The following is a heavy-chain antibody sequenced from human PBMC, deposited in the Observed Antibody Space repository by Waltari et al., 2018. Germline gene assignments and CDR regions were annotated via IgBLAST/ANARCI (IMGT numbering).Heavy chain of an antibody. CDR3: ALCTNYYFDY. J-gene: IGHJ4*02. CDR2: IRGSGDET. V-gene: IGHV3-11*06. CDR1: GFGFSYYY. Sequence: QVHLLESGGDLVKTGGYLKLSCVASGFGFSYYYMGWIRQSPGRALEWRSHIRGSGDETLYADSVLGRFTIARDNSKNSLLLHRHSLRAEDTAIYYCALCTNYYFDYGGQGTLVTVSS. D-gene: IGHD7-27*01.